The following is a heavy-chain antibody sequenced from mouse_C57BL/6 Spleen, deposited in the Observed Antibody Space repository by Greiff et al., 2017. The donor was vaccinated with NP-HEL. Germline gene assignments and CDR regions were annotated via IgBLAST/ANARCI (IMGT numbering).Heavy chain of an antibody. CDR1: GFTFSSYA. D-gene: IGHD2-3*01. CDR3: ARRLSYDGYPAWFAY. Sequence: EVKLMESGGGLVKPGGSLKLSCAASGFTFSSYAMSWVRQTPEKRLEWVATISDGGSYTYYPDNVKGRFTISRDNAKNNLYLQMSHLKSEDTAMYYCARRLSYDGYPAWFAYWGQGTLVTVSA. CDR2: ISDGGSYT. J-gene: IGHJ3*01. V-gene: IGHV5-4*03.